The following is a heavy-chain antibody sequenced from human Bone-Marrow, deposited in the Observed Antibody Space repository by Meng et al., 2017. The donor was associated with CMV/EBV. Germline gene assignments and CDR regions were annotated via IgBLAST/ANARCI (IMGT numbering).Heavy chain of an antibody. V-gene: IGHV1-2*02. CDR1: GYTFTGYY. CDR2: ISPYSGGR. J-gene: IGHJ6*02. D-gene: IGHD2-2*01. Sequence: ASVKVSCKASGYTFTGYYMHWVRQAPGQGLEWMGWISPYSGGRKYAQKFQGRVTMTTDTSISTAYMELTRLRSDDTAVYYCARPLVVVAAGGSGYGMDVWGQGTTVTVSS. CDR3: ARPLVVVAAGGSGYGMDV.